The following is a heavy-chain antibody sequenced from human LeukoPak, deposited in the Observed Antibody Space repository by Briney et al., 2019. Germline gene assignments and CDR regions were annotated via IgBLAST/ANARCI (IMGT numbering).Heavy chain of an antibody. CDR3: ARLAAAGYVGY. CDR1: GGSISSYY. D-gene: IGHD6-13*01. CDR2: IYYSGST. V-gene: IGHV4-59*08. Sequence: SETLSLTCTVSGGSISSYYWSWIRQPPGKGLEWIGYIYYSGSTNYNPSLKSRVTISVDTSKNQFSLKLSSVTAADTAVYCCARLAAAGYVGYWGQGTLVTVSS. J-gene: IGHJ4*02.